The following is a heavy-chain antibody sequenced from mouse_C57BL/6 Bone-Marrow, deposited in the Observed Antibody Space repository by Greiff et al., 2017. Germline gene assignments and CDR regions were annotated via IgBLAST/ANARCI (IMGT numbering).Heavy chain of an antibody. V-gene: IGHV5-6*01. CDR2: ISSGGSYT. J-gene: IGHJ4*01. CDR3: ARHNLYYAMDY. CDR1: GFTFSSYG. Sequence: EVQGVESGGDLVKPGGSLKLSCAASGFTFSSYGMSWVRQTPDKRLEWVATISSGGSYTYYPDSVKGRFTISRDNAKNTLYLQMSSLKSEDTAMYYCARHNLYYAMDYWGQETSVTVSS.